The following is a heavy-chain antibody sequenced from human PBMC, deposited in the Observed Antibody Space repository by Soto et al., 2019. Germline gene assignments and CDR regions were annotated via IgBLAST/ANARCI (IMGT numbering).Heavy chain of an antibody. J-gene: IGHJ3*02. Sequence: SETLSLTCTVSGGSISSYYWSWIRQRPGKGLEWIGYIYYSGSTNYNPSLKSRVTISVDTSKNQFSLKLSSVTAADTAVYYCARAYDYGPAFDKWGQGTMVTVSS. D-gene: IGHD4-17*01. CDR1: GGSISSYY. CDR2: IYYSGST. V-gene: IGHV4-59*01. CDR3: ARAYDYGPAFDK.